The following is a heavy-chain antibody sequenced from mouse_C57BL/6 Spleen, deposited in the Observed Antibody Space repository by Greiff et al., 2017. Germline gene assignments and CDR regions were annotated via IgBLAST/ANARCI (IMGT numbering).Heavy chain of an antibody. D-gene: IGHD1-1*01. CDR1: GFTFSDYG. J-gene: IGHJ1*03. CDR2: LSSGSSTI. V-gene: IGHV5-17*01. Sequence: EVKLVESGGGLVKPGGSLKLSCAASGFTFSDYGMHWVRQAPEKGLDWVAYLSSGSSTIYYADTVKGRFTISRANAKNTLFLQMASLRSEDTAMYYCARGGYGSSHWYFDVWGTGTMVTVSS. CDR3: ARGGYGSSHWYFDV.